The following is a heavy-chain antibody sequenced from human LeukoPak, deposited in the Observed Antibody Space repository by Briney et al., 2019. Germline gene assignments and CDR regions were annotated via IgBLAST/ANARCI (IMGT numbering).Heavy chain of an antibody. CDR1: GLTFSNYW. CDR2: ISTDGSST. J-gene: IGHJ4*02. V-gene: IGHV3-74*01. D-gene: IGHD3-10*01. CDR3: SKGGSHVVDY. Sequence: PGGSLRLSCAASGLTFSNYWMHWVRQAPGKGLVWVSRISTDGSSTTYADSVKGRITVSRDNAKNTLYLQMNSLRAEDTAVYYCSKGGSHVVDYWGQGTLVTVSS.